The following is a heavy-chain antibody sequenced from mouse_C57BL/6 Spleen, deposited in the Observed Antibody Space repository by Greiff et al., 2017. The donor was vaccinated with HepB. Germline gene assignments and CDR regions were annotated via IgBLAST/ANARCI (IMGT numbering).Heavy chain of an antibody. CDR1: GFSLTSYA. D-gene: IGHD1-1*01. V-gene: IGHV2-9-1*01. Sequence: VKLMESGPGLVAPSQSLSITCTVSGFSLTSYAISWVRQPPGKGLEWLGVIWTGGGTNYNSALKSRLSISKDNSTSQVFLKMNSLQTDDTARYYCAREDGSSYWYFDVWGTGTTVTVSS. CDR2: IWTGGGT. CDR3: AREDGSSYWYFDV. J-gene: IGHJ1*03.